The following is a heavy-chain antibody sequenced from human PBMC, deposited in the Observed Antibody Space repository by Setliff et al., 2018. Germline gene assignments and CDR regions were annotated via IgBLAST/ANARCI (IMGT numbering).Heavy chain of an antibody. Sequence: GGSLRLSCAASGITFSTYSTNWVRQAPGKGLEWVSYISSRSDIIYYADSVKGRFTISRDNAKNSLYLQVNSLRAEDTAVYYCATNPRKGRSGGYYYDDNWGQGTQVTVSS. CDR1: GITFSTYS. CDR2: ISSRSDII. CDR3: ATNPRKGRSGGYYYDDN. V-gene: IGHV3-48*01. D-gene: IGHD3-22*01. J-gene: IGHJ4*02.